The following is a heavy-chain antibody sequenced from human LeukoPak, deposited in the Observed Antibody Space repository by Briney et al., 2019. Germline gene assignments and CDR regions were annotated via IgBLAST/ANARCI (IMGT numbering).Heavy chain of an antibody. J-gene: IGHJ4*02. CDR3: AKDSLLAYYED. D-gene: IGHD3-3*01. V-gene: IGHV3-30*18. CDR2: ISYDGSNK. Sequence: GGSLRLSCAASGFTFSSYGMHWVRQAPGKGLEWVAVISYDGSNKYYADSVKGRFTISRDNSKNTLYLQMNSLRAEDTAVYYCAKDSLLAYYEDWGQGTLVTVPS. CDR1: GFTFSSYG.